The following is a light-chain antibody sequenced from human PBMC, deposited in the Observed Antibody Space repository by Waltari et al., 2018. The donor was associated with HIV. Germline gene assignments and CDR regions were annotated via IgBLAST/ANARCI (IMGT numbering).Light chain of an antibody. Sequence: ELVLTQSPGTLSLSPGERATLSCRAGQSVSSSYLAWYQQKPGQAPRLLIYGGSNRATGIPDRFRGSGSGADFTLTITRLEPEDFAVYYCQQYGTSPPWYSFGQGTKLE. V-gene: IGKV3-20*01. CDR1: QSVSSSY. CDR3: QQYGTSPPWYS. J-gene: IGKJ2*01. CDR2: GGS.